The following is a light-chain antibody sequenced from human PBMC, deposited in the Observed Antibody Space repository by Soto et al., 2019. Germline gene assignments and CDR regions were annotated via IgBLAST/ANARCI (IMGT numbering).Light chain of an antibody. V-gene: IGLV2-14*01. CDR3: TPYTSIDTLHAL. CDR1: SSDVGRYNF. Sequence: QAPRTQPACVSGSPGQSVTISCTGTSSDVGRYNFVSWYQQHPGKAPKLMIYEVSNRPSGISNRFSGSKSGNTASLTISGLQAEEEADYYCTPYTSIDTLHALFGGGTQLTVL. J-gene: IGLJ7*01. CDR2: EVS.